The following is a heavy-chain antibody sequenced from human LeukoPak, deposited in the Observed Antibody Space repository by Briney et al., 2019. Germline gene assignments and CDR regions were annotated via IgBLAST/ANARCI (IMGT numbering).Heavy chain of an antibody. V-gene: IGHV3-21*01. Sequence: GGSLRLSCAASGFTFSSYSMNWVRQAPGKGLEWVSSISSSSSYIYYAESVKGRFTISRDNAKNSLYLQMNSLRAEDTAVYYCARADGDWLDYWGQGTLVTVSS. CDR2: ISSSSSYI. CDR3: ARADGDWLDY. D-gene: IGHD2-21*01. CDR1: GFTFSSYS. J-gene: IGHJ4*02.